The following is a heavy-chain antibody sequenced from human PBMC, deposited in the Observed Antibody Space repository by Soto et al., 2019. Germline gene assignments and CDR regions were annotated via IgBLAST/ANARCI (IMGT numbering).Heavy chain of an antibody. D-gene: IGHD2-8*01. J-gene: IGHJ6*02. Sequence: QVQLVQSGAEVKKPGASVKVSCKASGYSFTDYHIHWVRQAPGQGLEWLGRINPKSGGTSTTQKLQGWVTMTPDASISTSSMELTRLTSDVTAIYYCARGDSTDCSNGVCSFFYNHDMDVWGQGTTVTVSS. CDR3: ARGDSTDCSNGVCSFFYNHDMDV. CDR2: INPKSGGT. CDR1: GYSFTDYH. V-gene: IGHV1-2*04.